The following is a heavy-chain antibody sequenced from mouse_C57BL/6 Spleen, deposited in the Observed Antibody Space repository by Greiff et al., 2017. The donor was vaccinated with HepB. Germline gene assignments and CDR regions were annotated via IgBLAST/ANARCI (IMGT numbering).Heavy chain of an antibody. CDR3: ARWGGNYGYWYFDV. D-gene: IGHD2-1*01. CDR2: INPYNGDT. V-gene: IGHV1-20*01. J-gene: IGHJ1*03. CDR1: GCSFTGYF. Sequence: VQLQQSGPELVKPGDSVKISCKASGCSFTGYFMNWVMQSHGKSLEWIGRINPYNGDTFYNQKFKGKATLTVDKSSSTAHMELRSLTSEDSAVYYCARWGGNYGYWYFDVWGTGTTVTVSS.